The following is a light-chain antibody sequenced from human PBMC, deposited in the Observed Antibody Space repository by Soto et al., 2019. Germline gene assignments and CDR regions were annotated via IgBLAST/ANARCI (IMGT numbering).Light chain of an antibody. CDR1: SSDVGAFNY. J-gene: IGLJ1*01. CDR2: DVT. CDR3: TSYSTRNTDV. V-gene: IGLV2-14*03. Sequence: QSVLNQPASVSGSPGQPITISCIGTSSDVGAFNYVSWYQHHPGKAPKLIIYDVTDRPSGVSTRFSASKSGNTASLTISGLQAVVVADYSSTSYSTRNTDVFRTGTKVTV.